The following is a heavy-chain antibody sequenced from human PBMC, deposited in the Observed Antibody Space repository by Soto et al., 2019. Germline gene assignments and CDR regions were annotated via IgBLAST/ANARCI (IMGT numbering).Heavy chain of an antibody. CDR3: ARVRGIAAACGLSYYYCYGKDV. V-gene: IGHV1-3*01. J-gene: IGHJ6*02. D-gene: IGHD6-25*01. CDR1: GYTFTSYA. Sequence: GASVKVSCKASGYTFTSYAMHWVRQAPGQRLEWMGWINAGNGNTKYSQKFQGRVTITRDTSASTAYMELSSLRSEDTAVYYCARVRGIAAACGLSYYYCYGKDVWAQGSTVTASS. CDR2: INAGNGNT.